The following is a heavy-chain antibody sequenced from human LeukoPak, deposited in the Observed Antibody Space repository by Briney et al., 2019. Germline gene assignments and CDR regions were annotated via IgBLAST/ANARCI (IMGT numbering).Heavy chain of an antibody. D-gene: IGHD2-2*01. Sequence: SVKVSCKASGGTFSSYAISWVRQAPGQGLEWMGGIIPIFGIANYAQKFQGRVTITADESTSTAYMELSSLRSEDTAVYYCARGVVVVPAASGAYYDYYMDVWGKGTTVTVSS. J-gene: IGHJ6*03. CDR3: ARGVVVVPAASGAYYDYYMDV. CDR1: GGTFSSYA. V-gene: IGHV1-69*13. CDR2: IIPIFGIA.